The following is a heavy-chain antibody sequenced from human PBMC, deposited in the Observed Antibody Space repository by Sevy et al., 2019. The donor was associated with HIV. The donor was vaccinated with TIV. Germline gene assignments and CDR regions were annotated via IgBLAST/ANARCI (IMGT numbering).Heavy chain of an antibody. CDR1: GFTIRTYN. CDR3: ARDLVIPATTDYFYYGMDV. Sequence: GGSLRLSCAASGFTIRTYNMNWARQAPGKGLEWVSSISSSSTYIYYADSVKGRFTISRDNAKNSLYLQMSSLRAEDTAVYYCARDLVIPATTDYFYYGMDVWGQGTTVTVSS. D-gene: IGHD2-15*01. CDR2: ISSSSTYI. J-gene: IGHJ6*02. V-gene: IGHV3-21*01.